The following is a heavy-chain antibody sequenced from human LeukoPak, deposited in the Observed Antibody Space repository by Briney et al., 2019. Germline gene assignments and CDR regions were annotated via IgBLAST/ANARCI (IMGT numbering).Heavy chain of an antibody. J-gene: IGHJ4*02. Sequence: SQTLSLTCTVSGASISSGGYYWNWIRQHPGKGLDWMGYIYPSGSTYYNVSLMSRLTISVDKSKNEFSLKLTSVTAADTAVYYCARERGEGGNYALDSWGQGALVTVSS. CDR2: IYPSGST. CDR1: GASISSGGYY. V-gene: IGHV4-31*03. CDR3: ARERGEGGNYALDS. D-gene: IGHD1-26*01.